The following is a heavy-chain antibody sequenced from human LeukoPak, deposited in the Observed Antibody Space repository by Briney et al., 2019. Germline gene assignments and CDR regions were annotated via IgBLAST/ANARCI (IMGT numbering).Heavy chain of an antibody. V-gene: IGHV4-4*07. Sequence: SETLSLTCTVSGGSISSYYWSWIRQPAGKGLEWIGRIYTSGSTNYNPSLKSRVTMSVDTSKNQFSLKLSSVTAADTAVYYCAREGRSSLSPHYYYYYMDVWGKGTTVTVSS. CDR3: AREGRSSLSPHYYYYYMDV. CDR2: IYTSGST. J-gene: IGHJ6*03. CDR1: GGSISSYY. D-gene: IGHD6-6*01.